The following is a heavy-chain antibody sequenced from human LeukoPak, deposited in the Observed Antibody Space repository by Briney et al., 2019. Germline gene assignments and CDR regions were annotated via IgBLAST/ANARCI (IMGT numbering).Heavy chain of an antibody. CDR1: GFTVSRNY. J-gene: IGHJ4*02. Sequence: GGCLRLSCAASGFTVSRNYMSWVRQAPGKGLEWVSVIYSADSAYYADSVRGRFTISRDNSKNTLYLQMNSLRADDTAVYYCAREVGGGATKNFDYWGQGTLVT. CDR3: AREVGGGATKNFDY. V-gene: IGHV3-53*01. D-gene: IGHD1-26*01. CDR2: IYSADSA.